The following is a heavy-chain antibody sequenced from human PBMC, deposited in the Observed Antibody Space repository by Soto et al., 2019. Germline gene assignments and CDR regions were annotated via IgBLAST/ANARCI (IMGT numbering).Heavy chain of an antibody. Sequence: EVQLVESGGGLVQPGGSLRLSCAASGFTFSDHYMDWVRQAPGKGLEWVGRTRNKANSYTTEYAASVKGRFTISRDDSKNSLYLQMNSLKTEDTAVYYCARVDDSSVYYLEYWGQGTLVTVSS. CDR3: ARVDDSSVYYLEY. CDR2: TRNKANSYTT. CDR1: GFTFSDHY. J-gene: IGHJ4*02. D-gene: IGHD3-22*01. V-gene: IGHV3-72*01.